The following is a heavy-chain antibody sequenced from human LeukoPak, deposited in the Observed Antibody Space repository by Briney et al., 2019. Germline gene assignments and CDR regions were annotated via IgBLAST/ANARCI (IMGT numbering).Heavy chain of an antibody. CDR1: GFTFSSSW. CDR2: IKQDGSAK. V-gene: IGHV3-7*03. J-gene: IGHJ6*03. CDR3: AKAHGGPYYYYYMDV. D-gene: IGHD3-10*01. Sequence: TGGSLRLSCAASGFTFSSSWMSWVRQAPGKGLEWVANIKQDGSAKYYVDSVKGRFTISRDNAKNSLYLQMSSLRAEDTAVYYCAKAHGGPYYYYYMDVWGKGTTVTVSS.